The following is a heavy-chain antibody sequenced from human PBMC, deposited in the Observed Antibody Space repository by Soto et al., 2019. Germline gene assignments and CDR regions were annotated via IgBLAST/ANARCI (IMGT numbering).Heavy chain of an antibody. CDR2: IKQDRSEK. V-gene: IGHV3-7*01. D-gene: IGHD3-22*01. CDR1: GFTFSSYW. Sequence: EVQLVESGGGLVQPGGSLRLSCAASGFTFSSYWMSWVRQAPGKGLEWVANIKQDRSEKYYVDSVKGRFTISRDNAKNSLYLQMNSLRAEDTAVYYCAREGRYYDSGGMDVWGQGTTVTVSS. CDR3: AREGRYYDSGGMDV. J-gene: IGHJ6*02.